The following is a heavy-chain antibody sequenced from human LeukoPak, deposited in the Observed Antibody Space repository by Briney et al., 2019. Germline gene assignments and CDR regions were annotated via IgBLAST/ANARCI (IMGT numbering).Heavy chain of an antibody. CDR1: GFTFSSSA. J-gene: IGHJ4*02. D-gene: IGHD4-23*01. CDR2: VSGSGGST. Sequence: GGSLRLSCAASGFTFSSSAMTWVRQAPGKGLEWVSTVSGSGGSTYYADSVKGRFTISRDNSKNTLYLQMNSLRAEDTAVYYCAKASLTTVVTSFDYLGQGTLVTVSS. CDR3: AKASLTTVVTSFDY. V-gene: IGHV3-23*01.